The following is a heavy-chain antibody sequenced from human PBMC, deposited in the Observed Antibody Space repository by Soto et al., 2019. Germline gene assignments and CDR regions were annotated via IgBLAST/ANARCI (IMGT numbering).Heavy chain of an antibody. CDR3: ARADTAMVGFDY. V-gene: IGHV1-69*13. Sequence: ASVKVSCKASGGTFSSYAISWVRQAPGQGLEWMGGIIPIFGTTNYAQKFQGRVTITADESTSTAYMELSSLRSEDTAVYYCARADTAMVGFDYWGQGTLVTVSS. CDR2: IIPIFGTT. D-gene: IGHD5-18*01. J-gene: IGHJ4*02. CDR1: GGTFSSYA.